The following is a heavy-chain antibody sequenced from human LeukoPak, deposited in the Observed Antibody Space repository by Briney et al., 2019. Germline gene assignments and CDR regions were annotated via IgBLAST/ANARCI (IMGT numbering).Heavy chain of an antibody. CDR1: GLTLGNYA. CDR3: VRKYYFYMDV. Sequence: GGSLRLSCGASGLTLGNYAMCWVRQAPGKGLEWLSYISANGVSTTYAESVKGRFTSSRDNSKNTLFLQVSSLRAEDTAVYYCVRKYYFYMDVWGKGTTVTVSS. CDR2: ISANGVST. V-gene: IGHV3-23*01. J-gene: IGHJ6*03.